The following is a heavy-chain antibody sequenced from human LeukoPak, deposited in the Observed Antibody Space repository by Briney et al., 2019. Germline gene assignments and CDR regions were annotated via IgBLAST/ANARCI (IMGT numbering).Heavy chain of an antibody. CDR3: AREGGATNYDILTDPDY. V-gene: IGHV4-39*07. J-gene: IGHJ4*02. Sequence: SETLSLTCTVSGGSISSSSYYWGWIRQPPGKGLEWIGSIYYSGSTYYNPSLKSRVTISVDTSKNQFSLKLSSVTAADTAVYYCAREGGATNYDILTDPDYWGQGTLVTVSS. D-gene: IGHD3-9*01. CDR1: GGSISSSSYY. CDR2: IYYSGST.